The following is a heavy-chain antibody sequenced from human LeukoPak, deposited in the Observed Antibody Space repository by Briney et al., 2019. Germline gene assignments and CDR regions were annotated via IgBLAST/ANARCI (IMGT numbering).Heavy chain of an antibody. Sequence: PGGSLRLSCTASGFTFGDYAMSWVRQAPGKGLEWVGFIRSKAYGGTTEYAASVKRRFTISRDDSKSIAYLQMNSLKTEDTAVYYCTRVSGDYADAFDIWGQGTMVTVSS. CDR1: GFTFGDYA. J-gene: IGHJ3*02. D-gene: IGHD4-17*01. CDR3: TRVSGDYADAFDI. CDR2: IRSKAYGGTT. V-gene: IGHV3-49*04.